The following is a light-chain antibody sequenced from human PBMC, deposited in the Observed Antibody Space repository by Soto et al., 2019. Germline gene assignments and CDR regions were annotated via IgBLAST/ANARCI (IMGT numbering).Light chain of an antibody. V-gene: IGKV1-39*01. CDR1: QSISSY. CDR3: QQSYSNPPVT. CDR2: AAS. Sequence: DIQMTQSPSSLSASVGDRVTITCRASQSISSYLNWYQQKPGKAPKLLIYAASSLQSGVPSRFSGSGSGTDFTRTISSLQPEDFATYYCQQSYSNPPVTFGGGTKVEIK. J-gene: IGKJ4*01.